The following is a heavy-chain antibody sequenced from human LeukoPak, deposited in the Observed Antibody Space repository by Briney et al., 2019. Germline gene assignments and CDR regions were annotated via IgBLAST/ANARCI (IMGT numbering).Heavy chain of an antibody. CDR1: GFTFTSYS. V-gene: IGHV3-21*04. J-gene: IGHJ2*01. CDR3: AKDHTVGASYWYFDL. CDR2: IRFTGSYI. D-gene: IGHD1-26*01. Sequence: GGSLRLSCAASGFTFTSYSMNWVRQAPGRGLEWVSSIRFTGSYIYYADSVKGRFTISRDDAKNLLSLQMISLRAEDTAIYYCAKDHTVGASYWYFDLWGRGTLVTVSS.